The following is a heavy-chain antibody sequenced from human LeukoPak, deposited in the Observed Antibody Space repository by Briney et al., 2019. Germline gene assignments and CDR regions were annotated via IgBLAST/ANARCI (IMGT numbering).Heavy chain of an antibody. J-gene: IGHJ3*02. Sequence: GGSLRLSCAASGFTFSNYWMSWVRQAPGKGLEWVAFIRYDGSNKYYADSVKGRFTISRDNSKNTLYLQMNSLRAEDTAVYYCAKKGYYDSSGYSPRAFDIWGQGTMVTVSS. V-gene: IGHV3-30*02. CDR1: GFTFSNYW. CDR3: AKKGYYDSSGYSPRAFDI. CDR2: IRYDGSNK. D-gene: IGHD3-22*01.